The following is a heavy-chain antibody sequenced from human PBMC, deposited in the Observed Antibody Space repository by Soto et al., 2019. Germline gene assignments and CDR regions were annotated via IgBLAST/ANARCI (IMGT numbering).Heavy chain of an antibody. V-gene: IGHV1-69*13. CDR2: TAPLYRIA. J-gene: IGHJ4*02. D-gene: IGHD6-13*01. Sequence: SVEVSRKASGGTFGSNRINWARQAPGQGFEWVGGTAPLYRIADYAQKFKGRVTITAGESARTCYMELRSLKSQDTAFHYCVSESGATPSSSWGEGAQVTVYS. CDR1: GGTFGSNR. CDR3: VSESGATPSSS.